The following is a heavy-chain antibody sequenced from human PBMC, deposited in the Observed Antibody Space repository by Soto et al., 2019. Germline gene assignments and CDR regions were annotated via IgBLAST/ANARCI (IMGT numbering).Heavy chain of an antibody. J-gene: IGHJ4*02. CDR2: ISYDGSNK. CDR3: ARDRIAAAGPYFDY. V-gene: IGHV3-30*03. D-gene: IGHD6-13*01. CDR1: GFTFSSYG. Sequence: SLRLSCAASGFTFSSYGMHWVRQAPGKGLEWVAVISYDGSNKYYADSVKGRFTIPRDNAKNTLYLQMNSLRAEDTAVYYCARDRIAAAGPYFDYWGQGTLVTVSS.